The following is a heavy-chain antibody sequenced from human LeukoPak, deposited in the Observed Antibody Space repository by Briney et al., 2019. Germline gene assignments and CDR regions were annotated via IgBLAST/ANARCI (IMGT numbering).Heavy chain of an antibody. Sequence: GGSLRLSCAASGFTFSSYSMNWVRQAPGKGLGWVSSISSSSSYIYYADSVKGRFTISRDNAKNSLYLQMNSLRAEDTAVYYCARDPLAYDSSGYPPFVDYWGQGTLVTVSS. CDR1: GFTFSSYS. J-gene: IGHJ4*02. D-gene: IGHD3-22*01. V-gene: IGHV3-21*01. CDR3: ARDPLAYDSSGYPPFVDY. CDR2: ISSSSSYI.